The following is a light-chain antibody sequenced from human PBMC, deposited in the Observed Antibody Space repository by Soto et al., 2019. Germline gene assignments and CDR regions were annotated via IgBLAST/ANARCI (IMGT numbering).Light chain of an antibody. CDR3: QQYETFSGT. CDR1: QSVSGW. V-gene: IGKV1-5*01. CDR2: DAS. J-gene: IGKJ1*01. Sequence: DIQVAQSLSTLSASVGDTVTVTCRASQSVSGWLAWYQQKPGEAPKLLIYDASALPRGVPSRFSGSGSGTKFTLTIASLQPDDFATYYCQQYETFSGTFGPGTKVDIK.